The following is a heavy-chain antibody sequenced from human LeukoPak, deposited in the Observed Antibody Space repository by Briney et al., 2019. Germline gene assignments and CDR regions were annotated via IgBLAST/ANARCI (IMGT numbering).Heavy chain of an antibody. Sequence: SGPTLVNPTQTLTLTGTFSGFSLSTSGVGVGWIRQPPGKALEWLALIYWDDDKRYSPSLKSRLTITKDTSKNQVVLTMTNMDPVDTATYYCAHREYDCSGGSCYQKPFDYWGQGTLVTVSS. D-gene: IGHD2-15*01. CDR2: IYWDDDK. V-gene: IGHV2-5*02. J-gene: IGHJ4*02. CDR3: AHREYDCSGGSCYQKPFDY. CDR1: GFSLSTSGVG.